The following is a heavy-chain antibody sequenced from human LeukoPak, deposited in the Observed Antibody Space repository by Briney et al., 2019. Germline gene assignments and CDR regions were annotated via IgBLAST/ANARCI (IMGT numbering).Heavy chain of an antibody. V-gene: IGHV3-7*03. CDR3: ARDRRPLLWFGENSCYYYGMDV. CDR2: IKQDGSEK. J-gene: IGHJ6*04. Sequence: GGSLRLSCAASGFTFSSYWMSWVRQAPGKGLEWVANIKQDGSEKYYVDSVKGRFTISRDNAKNSLYLQMNSQRAEDTAVYYCARDRRPLLWFGENSCYYYGMDVWGKGTTVTVSS. CDR1: GFTFSSYW. D-gene: IGHD3-10*01.